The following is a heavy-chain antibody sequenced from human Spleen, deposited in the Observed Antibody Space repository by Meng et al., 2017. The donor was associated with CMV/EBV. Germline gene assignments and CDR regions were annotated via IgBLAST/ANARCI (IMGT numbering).Heavy chain of an antibody. CDR2: IKQDGSEK. Sequence: GESLKISCAASGFTFSRYWWSWVRQAPGKGLEWVANIKQDGSEKYYVDSVKGRFTISRDNAKKSLFLQMNSLRAEDTAVYYCARERMWGGLERSGWYYYGLDVWGQGTTVTVSS. D-gene: IGHD6-19*01. V-gene: IGHV3-7*03. CDR3: ARERMWGGLERSGWYYYGLDV. J-gene: IGHJ6*02. CDR1: GFTFSRYW.